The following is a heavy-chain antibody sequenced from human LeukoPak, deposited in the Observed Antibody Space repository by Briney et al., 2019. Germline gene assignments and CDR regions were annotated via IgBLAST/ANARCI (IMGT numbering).Heavy chain of an antibody. CDR2: ISAYNGNT. V-gene: IGHV1-18*01. J-gene: IGHJ3*02. D-gene: IGHD3-22*01. CDR1: GYTFTSYG. CDR3: AREQVDDDSSGYYYSDAFDI. Sequence: ASVKVSCKASGYTFTSYGISWVRQAPGQGLEWMGWISAYNGNTNYAQKLQGRVTMTTDTSTNTAYMELRSLRSDDTAVYYCAREQVDDDSSGYYYSDAFDIWGQGTMVTVSS.